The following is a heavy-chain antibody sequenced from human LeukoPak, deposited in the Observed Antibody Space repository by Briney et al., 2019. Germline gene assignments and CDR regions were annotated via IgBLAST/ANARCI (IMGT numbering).Heavy chain of an antibody. CDR3: ARDWWGPDRTPAANWFDP. D-gene: IGHD2-21*02. J-gene: IGHJ5*02. CDR2: IYPNSGGS. Sequence: ASVKVSCKASGFPLTAYYIHWVRQAPGQGLEWMGQIYPNSGGSNYAQRFQGRVTMTWDTSIATVYMQLSRLTSDDTAVYYCARDWWGPDRTPAANWFDPWGQGILVTVSS. CDR1: GFPLTAYY. V-gene: IGHV1-2*06.